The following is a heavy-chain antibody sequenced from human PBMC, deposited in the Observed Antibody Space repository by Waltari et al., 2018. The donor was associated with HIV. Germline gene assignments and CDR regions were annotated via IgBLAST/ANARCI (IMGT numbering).Heavy chain of an antibody. CDR2: IYHRGSP. CDR1: GGTVSRYY. J-gene: IGHJ6*02. V-gene: IGHV4-59*02. Sequence: QVQLHESGPGLMKPSETLSLNCTVSGGTVSRYYWSWVRLSPGKGLEWIGYIYHRGSPSYNPSLKSRASISMDAARRQISLKLTSVTVADTAIYYCARDKMFDYDSVGNEFWGNYYVMDVWGQGTKVIVSS. D-gene: IGHD3-22*01. CDR3: ARDKMFDYDSVGNEFWGNYYVMDV.